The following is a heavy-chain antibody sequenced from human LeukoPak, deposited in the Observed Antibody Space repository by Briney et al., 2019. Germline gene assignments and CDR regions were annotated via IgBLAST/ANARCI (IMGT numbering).Heavy chain of an antibody. D-gene: IGHD3-10*01. J-gene: IGHJ4*02. CDR1: GFTFSSYS. CDR2: ISSSSSYI. CDR3: AREPYYHGSGSYFPTTYYFDY. Sequence: GGSLRLSCAASGFTFSSYSMNWVRQAPGKGLEWVSSISSSSSYIYYADSVKGRFTISRDNAKNSLYLQMNSLRAEDTAVYYCAREPYYHGSGSYFPTTYYFDYWGQGTLVTVSS. V-gene: IGHV3-21*01.